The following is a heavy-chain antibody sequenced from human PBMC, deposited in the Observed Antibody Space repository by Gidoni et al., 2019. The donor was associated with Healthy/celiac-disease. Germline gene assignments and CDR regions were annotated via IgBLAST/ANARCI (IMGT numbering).Heavy chain of an antibody. CDR3: ARRPLRLGGMFDP. CDR1: GFTFIGYW. Sequence: EVQLVESGGGLVQPGGSLRLSCAASGFTFIGYWMSWVRQAPGKGLEWVANIKQDGSEKYYVDSVKGRFTISRDNAKNSLYLQMNSLRAEDTAVYYCARRPLRLGGMFDPWGQGTLVTVSS. J-gene: IGHJ5*02. V-gene: IGHV3-7*03. D-gene: IGHD3-16*01. CDR2: IKQDGSEK.